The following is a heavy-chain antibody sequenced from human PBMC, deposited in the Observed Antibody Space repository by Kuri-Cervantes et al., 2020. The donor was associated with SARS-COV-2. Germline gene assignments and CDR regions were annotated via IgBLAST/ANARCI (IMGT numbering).Heavy chain of an antibody. J-gene: IGHJ3*02. CDR2: ISSSSSYT. CDR3: ARDRPSNYYGSGSSLDAFDI. Sequence: GESLKISCVASGFTFSSYSMNWVRQAPGKGLEWVSSISSSSSYTYYADSVKGRFTISRDNAKNSLYLQMNSLRAEDTAVYYCARDRPSNYYGSGSSLDAFDIWGQGTMVTVSS. D-gene: IGHD3-10*01. V-gene: IGHV3-21*01. CDR1: GFTFSSYS.